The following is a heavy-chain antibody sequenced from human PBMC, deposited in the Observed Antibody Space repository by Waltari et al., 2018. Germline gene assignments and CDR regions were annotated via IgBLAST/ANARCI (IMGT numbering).Heavy chain of an antibody. Sequence: EVQLVASGGGLVKAGGALRLSCAAFVFPFRPYSMNWVRQAPGKGLEWGASISSSSLYMSYADSVKGRVTISRDNAKNSLYLQMNSLRVEDTAVYYCARSSTTVTTFGWGQGTLVTVSS. CDR1: VFPFRPYS. CDR3: ARSSTTVTTFG. J-gene: IGHJ4*02. CDR2: ISSSSLYM. D-gene: IGHD4-17*01. V-gene: IGHV3-21*01.